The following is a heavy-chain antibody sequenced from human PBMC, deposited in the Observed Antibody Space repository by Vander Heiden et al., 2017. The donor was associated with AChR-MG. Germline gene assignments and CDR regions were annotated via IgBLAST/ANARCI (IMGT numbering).Heavy chain of an antibody. CDR3: TRGLGLFDY. Sequence: EVQLVESGGGLVQPGRSLRLSCTASGLTFGDYAMSWVRQAPGKGLEWVGFIRSKAYGGTTEYAASVKGRFTISRDDSKSIAYLQMNSLKTEDTAVYYCTRGLGLFDYWGQGTLVTVSS. CDR1: GLTFGDYA. V-gene: IGHV3-49*04. J-gene: IGHJ4*02. D-gene: IGHD3-16*01. CDR2: IRSKAYGGTT.